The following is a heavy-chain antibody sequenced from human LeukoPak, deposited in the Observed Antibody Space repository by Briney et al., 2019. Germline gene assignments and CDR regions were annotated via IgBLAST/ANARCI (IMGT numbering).Heavy chain of an antibody. CDR3: AREAEKYDSSGDLTY. Sequence: ASVKVSCKASGYTFTDYYMHWVQQAPGQGLERMGWINPNVGGTNYAQRFQGRVTMTRDTSISTAYMELSRLRSDDTAVYYCAREAEKYDSSGDLTYWGQGTLVTVSS. V-gene: IGHV1-2*02. CDR1: GYTFTDYY. J-gene: IGHJ4*02. D-gene: IGHD3-22*01. CDR2: INPNVGGT.